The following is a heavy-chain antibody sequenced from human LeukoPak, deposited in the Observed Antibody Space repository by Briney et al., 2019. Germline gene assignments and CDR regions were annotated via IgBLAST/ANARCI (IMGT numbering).Heavy chain of an antibody. D-gene: IGHD3-10*01. CDR2: MNTNSGNT. CDR3: ARSHPRGYGSGSYYNLIGLYYYYYYMDV. CDR1: GYTFTSYD. J-gene: IGHJ6*03. V-gene: IGHV1-8*01. Sequence: ASVTVSRQSSGYTFTSYDINWVRQAPAQGREWVGGMNTNSGNTGYAQKFHGRVTMTINTSITTAYMELSSLRSEDTVVYYCARSHPRGYGSGSYYNLIGLYYYYYYMDVWGKGTTVTISS.